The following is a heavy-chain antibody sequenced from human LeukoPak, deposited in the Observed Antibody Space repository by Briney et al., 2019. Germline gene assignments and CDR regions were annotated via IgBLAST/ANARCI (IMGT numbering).Heavy chain of an antibody. J-gene: IGHJ6*02. D-gene: IGHD3-10*01. Sequence: PGGSLRLSCAASGFTFSSYSMNWVRQAPGKGLEWVSYISSSSSTIYYADSVKGRYTISRDNAKNSLYLQMNSLRAEDTAVYYCARAGSGSYFDYYYYGMDVWGQGTTVTVSS. CDR2: ISSSSSTI. CDR3: ARAGSGSYFDYYYYGMDV. CDR1: GFTFSSYS. V-gene: IGHV3-48*04.